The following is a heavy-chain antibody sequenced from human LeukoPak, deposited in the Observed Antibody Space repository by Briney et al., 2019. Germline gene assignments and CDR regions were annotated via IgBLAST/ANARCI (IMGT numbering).Heavy chain of an antibody. Sequence: SETLSLTCAVSGGSISSSNWWSWVRQPPGKGLEWIGEIYHSGSTNYNPSLKSRVTISVDKSKNQFSLKLSSVTAADTAVYYCARASLWFGELLYFDYWGQGTLVTVSS. CDR1: GGSISSSNW. J-gene: IGHJ4*02. CDR2: IYHSGST. V-gene: IGHV4-4*02. CDR3: ARASLWFGELLYFDY. D-gene: IGHD3-10*01.